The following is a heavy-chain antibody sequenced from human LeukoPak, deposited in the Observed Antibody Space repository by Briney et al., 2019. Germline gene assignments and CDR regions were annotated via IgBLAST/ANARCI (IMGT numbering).Heavy chain of an antibody. Sequence: PSETLSLTCTVSGGSISSYYWSWSRQPPGKGLEWIGYIYYSGSTNYNPSLKSRVTISVDTSKNQFSLKLSSVTAADTAVYYCARGFEISYRYTFYYWGQGTLVTVSS. J-gene: IGHJ4*02. V-gene: IGHV4-59*01. CDR2: IYYSGST. D-gene: IGHD3-16*02. CDR3: ARGFEISYRYTFYY. CDR1: GGSISSYY.